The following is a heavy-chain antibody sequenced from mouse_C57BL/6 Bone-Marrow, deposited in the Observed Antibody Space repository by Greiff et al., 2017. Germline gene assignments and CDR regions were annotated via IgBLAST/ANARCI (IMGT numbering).Heavy chain of an antibody. Sequence: QVQLKESGAELVKPGASVKISCKVSGYAFSTYWMNWVKQRPGQGLECIGQIYPGYGDTNYNGKFKGKATLTADKSSSTAYMQLSSLTSEDSAVYFCARDWDYFDYGGQGTTLTVAS. CDR2: IYPGYGDT. CDR1: GYAFSTYW. J-gene: IGHJ2*01. D-gene: IGHD4-1*01. CDR3: ARDWDYFDY. V-gene: IGHV1-80*01.